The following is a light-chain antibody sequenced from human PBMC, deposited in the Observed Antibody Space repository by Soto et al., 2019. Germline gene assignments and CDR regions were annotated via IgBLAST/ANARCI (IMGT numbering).Light chain of an antibody. CDR1: QSLSNTN. V-gene: IGKV3-15*01. CDR3: QQYHNWPFS. J-gene: IGKJ5*01. Sequence: MVMTQSPATRSGSRLGVGTVCFMASQSLSNTNFAWYQQKRGQAPRLLIYDISSRATGVPARFSGSGSGTEFTLSISGLQSEDFAVYFCQQYHNWPFSFGQGTRLEIK. CDR2: DIS.